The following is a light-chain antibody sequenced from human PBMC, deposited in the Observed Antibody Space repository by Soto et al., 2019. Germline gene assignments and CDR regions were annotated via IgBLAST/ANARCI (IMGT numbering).Light chain of an antibody. CDR1: QSVGSD. CDR3: QQYNNWPPFS. CDR2: GAS. J-gene: IGKJ3*01. Sequence: EIVLTQSPGTLSLSPGERATLSCRASQSVGSDYLAWYQQKPGQAPRLLIYGASTRATGIPARFSGSVSGTEFTLTISSLQSEDFAVYYCQQYNNWPPFSFGPGTKVGI. V-gene: IGKV3-15*01.